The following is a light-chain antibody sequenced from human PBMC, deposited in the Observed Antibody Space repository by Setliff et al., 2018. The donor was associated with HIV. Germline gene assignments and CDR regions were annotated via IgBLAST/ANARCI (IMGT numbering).Light chain of an antibody. CDR3: CPNTGSNTYV. Sequence: QSVLTKPASVSGSPGQSITISCTGTSSDVGRYNIVSWYQQHPGKAPKLMIYQATMRPSGVSNRFSGSKSGNTASLPISGLQAEDEADYYCCPNTGSNTYVFGTGTKVTVL. V-gene: IGLV2-23*01. CDR2: QAT. CDR1: SSDVGRYNI. J-gene: IGLJ1*01.